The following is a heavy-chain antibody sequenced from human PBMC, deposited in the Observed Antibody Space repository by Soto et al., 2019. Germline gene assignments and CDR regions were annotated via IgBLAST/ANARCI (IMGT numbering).Heavy chain of an antibody. Sequence: QLHLQESGPGLVEPSETLSLTCSVSGGAISSGTNYWGWVRRAPGKGLEWIGNIYFRGSTYYNPSLKSRATIAIDTSKNQFSLKLRSVTAADTAVYYCARMGYATGWYHFDYWGQGALVTVSS. D-gene: IGHD2-8*01. CDR3: ARMGYATGWYHFDY. CDR2: IYFRGST. CDR1: GGAISSGTNY. V-gene: IGHV4-39*01. J-gene: IGHJ4*02.